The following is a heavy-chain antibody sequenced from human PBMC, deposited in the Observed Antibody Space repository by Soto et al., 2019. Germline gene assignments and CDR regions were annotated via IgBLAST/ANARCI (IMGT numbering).Heavy chain of an antibody. V-gene: IGHV5-51*01. J-gene: IGHJ6*02. CDR3: ARHLAKNGPGYYYYGMDV. CDR2: IYPGDSDT. Sequence: PGESLKISCKGSGYSFTSYWIGWVRQMPGKGLEWMGIIYPGDSDTRYSPSFQGQVTISADKSISTAYLQWSSLKASDTAMYYCARHLAKNGPGYYYYGMDVWGQGTTVTISS. CDR1: GYSFTSYW.